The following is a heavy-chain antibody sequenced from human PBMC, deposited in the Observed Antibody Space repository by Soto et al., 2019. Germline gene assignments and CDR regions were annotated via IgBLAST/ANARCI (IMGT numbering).Heavy chain of an antibody. Sequence: PGGSLRLSCAASGFTLSDYPMSWVRQAPGRGLEWVSSIGGSGGSTYYADSVKGRFTISRDNSKNMLYLQMNSLRTEDTAVYYCAKFKGEHILTGVDYWGQGTLVTVSS. D-gene: IGHD3-9*01. CDR2: IGGSGGST. V-gene: IGHV3-23*01. J-gene: IGHJ4*02. CDR1: GFTLSDYP. CDR3: AKFKGEHILTGVDY.